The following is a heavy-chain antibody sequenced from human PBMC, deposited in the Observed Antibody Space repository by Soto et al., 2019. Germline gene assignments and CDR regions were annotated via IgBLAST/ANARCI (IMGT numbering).Heavy chain of an antibody. Sequence: GESLKSSCQGSGYSFTNYWIGWVRQMPGTGLEWLGIIYPGNSNTRYSPSFEGQVTMSADKSINTAYLQWSSLRASDTAIYFCARPSDVGLASSFEYWGQGTQVTVSS. V-gene: IGHV5-51*01. CDR3: ARPSDVGLASSFEY. CDR1: GYSFTNYW. J-gene: IGHJ4*02. CDR2: IYPGNSNT.